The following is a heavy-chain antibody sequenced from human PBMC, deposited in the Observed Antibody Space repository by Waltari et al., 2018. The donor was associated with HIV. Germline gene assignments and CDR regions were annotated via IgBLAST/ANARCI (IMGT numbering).Heavy chain of an antibody. CDR2: ISGSGGST. CDR1: GFTFSSYA. J-gene: IGHJ4*02. D-gene: IGHD4-17*01. V-gene: IGHV3-23*04. Sequence: EVQLVEFGGGLVQPGGSLSLSCASSGFTFSSYAMSWVRQPPWKGVGWGSAISGSGGSTYYAASVKGRFTISRDNSKNTLYLQMNSLRAEDTAVYYCAKGLDRLYGDYGHYWGQGTLVTVSS. CDR3: AKGLDRLYGDYGHY.